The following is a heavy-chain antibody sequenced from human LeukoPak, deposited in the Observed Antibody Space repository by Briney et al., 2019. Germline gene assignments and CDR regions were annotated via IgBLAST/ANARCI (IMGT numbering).Heavy chain of an antibody. V-gene: IGHV4-59*13. J-gene: IGHJ4*02. D-gene: IGHD2-8*01. CDR2: IFYSGST. CDR1: GGSISSYY. Sequence: SETLSLTCTVSGGSISSYYWSWIRQPPGKPLEWIGYIFYSGSTNYNPSLKSRVNISVVTFKNQFSLQLSSVTAADTAVYYCARGPTKYYFDYWGQGTLVTVSS. CDR3: ARGPTKYYFDY.